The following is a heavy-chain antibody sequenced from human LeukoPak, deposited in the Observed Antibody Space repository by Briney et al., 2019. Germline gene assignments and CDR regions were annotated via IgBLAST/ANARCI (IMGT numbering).Heavy chain of an antibody. V-gene: IGHV3-30*02. D-gene: IGHD3-16*02. Sequence: GGSLRLSGAASGFTFSSYGMHWVRQAPGKGLEWVAFIRYDGSNKYYADSVKGRFTISRDNSKNTLYLQMNSLRAEDTAVYYCAKALSSSFYYFDLGGRGTLVTVSS. CDR3: AKALSSSFYYFDL. J-gene: IGHJ2*01. CDR1: GFTFSSYG. CDR2: IRYDGSNK.